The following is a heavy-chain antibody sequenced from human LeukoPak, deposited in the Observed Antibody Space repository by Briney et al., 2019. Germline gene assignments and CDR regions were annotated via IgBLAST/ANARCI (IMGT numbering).Heavy chain of an antibody. J-gene: IGHJ4*02. CDR1: GYTFTRYG. CDR3: ARARNGYCSGGSCYPFDY. CDR2: ITAYNGNT. D-gene: IGHD2-15*01. V-gene: IGHV1-18*01. Sequence: GASVKVSCKASGYTFTRYGMSWVRQAPGQGLEWMGWITAYNGNTNYAQRLQGRVTMTTDTSTSTAYMELRSLRSDDTAVYYCARARNGYCSGGSCYPFDYWGQGTLVTVSS.